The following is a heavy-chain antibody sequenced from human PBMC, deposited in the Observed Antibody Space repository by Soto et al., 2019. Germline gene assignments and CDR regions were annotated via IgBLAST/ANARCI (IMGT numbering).Heavy chain of an antibody. CDR3: ARDTFYYYGSGPSSGGFDP. Sequence: GGSLRLSCAASGISFSSYGMHWVRQAPGKGLEWVALVWYDGKDKYYADSVKGRFTISRDNSKNTLYLQMNNLRGEDTAVYYCARDTFYYYGSGPSSGGFDPWGQGVLVTVPQ. CDR1: GISFSSYG. D-gene: IGHD3-10*01. V-gene: IGHV3-33*01. J-gene: IGHJ5*02. CDR2: VWYDGKDK.